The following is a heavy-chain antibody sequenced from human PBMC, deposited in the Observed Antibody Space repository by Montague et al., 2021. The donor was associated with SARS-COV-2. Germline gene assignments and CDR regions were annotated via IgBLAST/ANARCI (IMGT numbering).Heavy chain of an antibody. Sequence: SETLSLTCTVFGGSFSEYYWTWTRQSPGKGPEWIGEFNYTGSTNYNPSLKSRVTISVDTSEKHFSLKLTSMTAADTAIYYCARGLLRYFFDWGQGTTVTVSS. J-gene: IGHJ6*02. CDR1: GGSFSEYY. CDR2: FNYTGST. V-gene: IGHV4-34*01. CDR3: ARGLLRYFFD. D-gene: IGHD3-9*01.